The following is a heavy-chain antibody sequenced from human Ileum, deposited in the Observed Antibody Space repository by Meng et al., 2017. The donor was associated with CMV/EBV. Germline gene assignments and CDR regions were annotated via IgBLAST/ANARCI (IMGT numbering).Heavy chain of an antibody. Sequence: SCKASGYTFHSNDMIWVRQAPGQGPEWMGWIDTNTGNPTYAQRFTGRFVLALDTSVSTAYLQISSLKAEDTAVYYCARDGLSGRYFDYWGQGTLVTVSS. CDR3: ARDGLSGRYFDY. CDR2: IDTNTGNP. J-gene: IGHJ4*02. V-gene: IGHV7-4-1*02. D-gene: IGHD1-26*01. CDR1: GYTFHSND.